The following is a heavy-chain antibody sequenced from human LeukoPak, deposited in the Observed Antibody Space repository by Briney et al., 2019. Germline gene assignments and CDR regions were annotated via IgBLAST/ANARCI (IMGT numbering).Heavy chain of an antibody. CDR1: GFTFSSYG. D-gene: IGHD6-13*01. V-gene: IGHV3-30*02. CDR3: ARDQVPQQLVRYFDY. J-gene: IGHJ4*02. Sequence: GGSLRLSCAASGFTFSSYGMHWVRQAPGKGLEWVAFIRYDGSNKYYADSVKGRFTISRDNSKNTLYLQMNSLRAEDTAVYYCARDQVPQQLVRYFDYWGQGTLVTVSS. CDR2: IRYDGSNK.